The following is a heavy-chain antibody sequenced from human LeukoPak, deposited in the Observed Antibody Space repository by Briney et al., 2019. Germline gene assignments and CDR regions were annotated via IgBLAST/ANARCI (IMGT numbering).Heavy chain of an antibody. CDR2: IYSGGST. CDR1: GFTFSNHA. CDR3: ARASTALELRGAFDI. D-gene: IGHD1-7*01. Sequence: GGSLRLSCAASGFTFSNHAMSWVRQAPGKGLEWVSVIYSGGSTYYADSVKGRFTISRDNSKNTLYLQMNSLRAEDAAVYYCARASTALELRGAFDIWGQGTMVTVSS. J-gene: IGHJ3*02. V-gene: IGHV3-53*01.